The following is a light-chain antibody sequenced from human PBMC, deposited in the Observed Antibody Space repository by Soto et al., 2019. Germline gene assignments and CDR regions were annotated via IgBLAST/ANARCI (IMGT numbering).Light chain of an antibody. CDR2: DAS. CDR3: QQYNSYWT. Sequence: DIQMTQSPSTLSASVGARVTITCRASQSISSWLAWYQQKPGKAPKLLIYDASSLESGVPSRVSGSGSSTEFTRTISSLQPDDLATYYGQQYNSYWTFGQGTKVEIK. CDR1: QSISSW. V-gene: IGKV1-5*01. J-gene: IGKJ1*01.